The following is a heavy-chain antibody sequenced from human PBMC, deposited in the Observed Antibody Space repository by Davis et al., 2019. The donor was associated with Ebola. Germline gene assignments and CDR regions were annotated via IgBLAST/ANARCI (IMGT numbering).Heavy chain of an antibody. J-gene: IGHJ6*02. CDR1: GGSFSGYY. CDR2: INHSGST. Sequence: SETLSLTFAVYGGSFSGYYWSWIRQPPGKGLEWIGEINHSGSTNYNPSLKSRVTTSVDTSKNQFSLKLSSVTAADTAVYYCARIEWPYYYYGMDVWGQGTTVTVSS. V-gene: IGHV4-34*01. CDR3: ARIEWPYYYYGMDV. D-gene: IGHD3-3*01.